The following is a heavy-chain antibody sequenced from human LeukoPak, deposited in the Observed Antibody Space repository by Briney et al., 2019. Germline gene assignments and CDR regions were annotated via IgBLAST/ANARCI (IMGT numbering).Heavy chain of an antibody. V-gene: IGHV3-30-3*01. CDR3: ARGSVVVIAHDAFDI. J-gene: IGHJ3*02. Sequence: GGSLRLSCAASGFTFSSYAMHWVRQAPGKGLEWVAVISYDGSNKYYADSVKGRFTISRDNSKNTLYLQMNSLRAKDTAVYYCARGSVVVIAHDAFDIWGQGTMVTVSS. CDR1: GFTFSSYA. D-gene: IGHD2-21*01. CDR2: ISYDGSNK.